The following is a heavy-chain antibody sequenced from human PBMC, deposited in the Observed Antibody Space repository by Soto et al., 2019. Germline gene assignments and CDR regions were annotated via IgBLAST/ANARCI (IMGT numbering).Heavy chain of an antibody. V-gene: IGHV3-74*01. Sequence: GGSLRLSCAASGFTFSSYWMHWVRQAPGKGLVWVSRINSDGSSTSYADSVKGRFTISRDNAKNTLYLQMNSLRAEDTAVYYCARAGVDTFYDAFDIWGQGTMVTVSS. D-gene: IGHD5-18*01. CDR1: GFTFSSYW. CDR2: INSDGSST. CDR3: ARAGVDTFYDAFDI. J-gene: IGHJ3*02.